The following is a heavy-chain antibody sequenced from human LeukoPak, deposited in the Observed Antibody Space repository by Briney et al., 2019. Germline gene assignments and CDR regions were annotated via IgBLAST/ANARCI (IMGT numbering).Heavy chain of an antibody. J-gene: IGHJ3*02. CDR2: IYYSGST. D-gene: IGHD3-9*01. V-gene: IGHV4-59*01. CDR3: AREYYDILTGYQDAFDI. CDR1: GGSISSYY. Sequence: PSETLSLTCTVSGGSISSYYWSWIRQPPGKGLEWIGYIYYSGSTNYNPSLKSRVTISVDTSKNQFSLKLSSVTAADTAVYYCAREYYDILTGYQDAFDIWGQGTMVTVSS.